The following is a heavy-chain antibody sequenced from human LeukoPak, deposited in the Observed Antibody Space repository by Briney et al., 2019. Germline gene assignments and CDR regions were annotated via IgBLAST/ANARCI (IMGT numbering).Heavy chain of an antibody. CDR2: INHSGST. V-gene: IGHV4-34*01. CDR1: GGSFSGYY. CDR3: ARGLGHSSSEDFDY. D-gene: IGHD6-6*01. Sequence: PSETLSLTCAVYGGSFSGYYWSWIRQPPGKGLERIGEINHSGSTNYNPSLKSRVTISVDTSKNQFSLKLSSMTAADTAVYYCARGLGHSSSEDFDYWGQGTLVTVSS. J-gene: IGHJ4*02.